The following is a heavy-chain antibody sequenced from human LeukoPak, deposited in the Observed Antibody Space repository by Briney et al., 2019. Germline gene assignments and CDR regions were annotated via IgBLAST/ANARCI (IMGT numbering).Heavy chain of an antibody. CDR3: ARGSRGPYDSSGYYYH. CDR1: GYTFTSYD. V-gene: IGHV1-8*01. D-gene: IGHD3-22*01. Sequence: VASVKVSCKASGYTFTSYDINWVRQATGQGLEWMGWMNPNSGNTGYAQKFQGRVTITADESTSTAYMELSSLRSEDTAVYYCARGSRGPYDSSGYYYHWGQGTLVTVSS. J-gene: IGHJ5*02. CDR2: MNPNSGNT.